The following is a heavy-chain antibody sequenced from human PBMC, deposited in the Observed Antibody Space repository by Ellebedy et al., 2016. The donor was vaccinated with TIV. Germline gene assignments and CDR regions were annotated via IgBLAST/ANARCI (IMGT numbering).Heavy chain of an antibody. CDR1: GFTVSSNY. D-gene: IGHD6-19*01. V-gene: IGHV3-53*01. CDR3: ARGGVVAGADY. CDR2: IYSSGGT. Sequence: GESLKISCAASGFTVSSNYMSWVRQAPGRGLEWVSTIYSSGGTYYAGSVKGRFTISRDNSKNTLYLQMNSLRAEDTAVYYCARGGVVAGADYWGQGTLVTVPS. J-gene: IGHJ4*02.